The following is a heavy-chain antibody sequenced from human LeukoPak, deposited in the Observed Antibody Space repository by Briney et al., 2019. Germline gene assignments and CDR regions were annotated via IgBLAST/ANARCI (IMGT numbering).Heavy chain of an antibody. J-gene: IGHJ4*02. Sequence: GGSLRLSCAASGFTFSSYGMSWVRQAPGKGLEWVSAISGSGGSTYYADSVKGRFTISRDNSKNTLYLQMNSLRAEDTVIYYCAKASRDIPAAGPSGYYFDYWGQGTLVTVSS. V-gene: IGHV3-23*01. CDR2: ISGSGGST. D-gene: IGHD6-13*01. CDR3: AKASRDIPAAGPSGYYFDY. CDR1: GFTFSSYG.